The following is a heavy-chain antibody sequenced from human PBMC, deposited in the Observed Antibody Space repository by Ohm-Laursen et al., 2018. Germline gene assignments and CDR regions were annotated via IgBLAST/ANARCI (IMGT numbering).Heavy chain of an antibody. Sequence: GTLSLTCAVYGGSFSGYYWSWIRQPPGKGLEWIGEINHSGSTNYNPSLKSRVTISVDTSKNQFSLKLSSVTAADTAVYYCASTDKQEMATNRGDYWGQGTLVTVSS. D-gene: IGHD5-24*01. CDR2: INHSGST. CDR3: ASTDKQEMATNRGDY. V-gene: IGHV4-34*01. CDR1: GGSFSGYY. J-gene: IGHJ4*02.